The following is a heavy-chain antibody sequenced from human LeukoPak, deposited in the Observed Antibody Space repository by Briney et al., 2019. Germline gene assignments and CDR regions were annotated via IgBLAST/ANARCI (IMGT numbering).Heavy chain of an antibody. CDR2: ISAGGSTT. V-gene: IGHV3-21*01. Sequence: PGGSLRLSCAASEFTFSSSAMSWVRQAPGKGLEWVSTISAGGSTTYYADSVKGRFTISRDNAKNSLYLQMNSLRAEDTAVYYCARDGGQLPHDAFDIWGQGTMVTVSS. D-gene: IGHD2-2*01. CDR3: ARDGGQLPHDAFDI. CDR1: EFTFSSSA. J-gene: IGHJ3*02.